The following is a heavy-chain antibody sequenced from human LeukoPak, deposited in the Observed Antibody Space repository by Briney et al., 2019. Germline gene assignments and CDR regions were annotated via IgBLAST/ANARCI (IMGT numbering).Heavy chain of an antibody. CDR2: INAGNGNT. J-gene: IGHJ3*02. CDR3: ARGSPMVRGPPIPDDAFDI. CDR1: GYTFTSYA. V-gene: IGHV1-3*03. Sequence: ASVKVSCKASGYTFTSYAMHWVRQAPGQRLEWMGWINAGNGNTKYSQEFQGRVTITRDTSASTAYMELSSLRSEDMAVYYCARGSPMVRGPPIPDDAFDIWGQGTMVTVSS. D-gene: IGHD3-10*01.